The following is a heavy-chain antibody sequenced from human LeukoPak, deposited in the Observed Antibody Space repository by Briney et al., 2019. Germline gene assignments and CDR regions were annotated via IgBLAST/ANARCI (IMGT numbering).Heavy chain of an antibody. J-gene: IGHJ4*02. Sequence: SRGSLRVSCAASGFTFSSYWMTWVRQAPGKGLEWVANIMQDGGEKNYVDSVKGRFTISRDNAKNSLYLQMNSLRAEDTAVFSCARDNYGSGSYYTYFDYWGQGTLVTVSS. CDR2: IMQDGGEK. CDR1: GFTFSSYW. D-gene: IGHD3-10*01. CDR3: ARDNYGSGSYYTYFDY. V-gene: IGHV3-7*01.